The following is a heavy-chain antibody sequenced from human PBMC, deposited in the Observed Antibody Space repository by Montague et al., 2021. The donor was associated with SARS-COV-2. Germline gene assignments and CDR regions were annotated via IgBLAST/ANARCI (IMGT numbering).Heavy chain of an antibody. V-gene: IGHV4-39*02. Sequence: SETLSLTCSVSGVSISSSGYYWGWVRQPPGKGLEWIGSVHYSGGSNHNPSLESRVTMSVDTSKSSFSLRLRSVTGADTVVYYGGGVITDWWAVGHWGQGILVTVSS. D-gene: IGHD2-15*01. CDR1: GVSISSSGYY. CDR3: GGVITDWWAVGH. CDR2: VHYSGGS. J-gene: IGHJ4*02.